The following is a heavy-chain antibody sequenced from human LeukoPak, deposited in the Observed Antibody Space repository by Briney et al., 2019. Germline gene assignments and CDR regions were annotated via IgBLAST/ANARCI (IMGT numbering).Heavy chain of an antibody. CDR3: VKGPWGSDYELSDKYYFDY. CDR1: GFTFSSYA. Sequence: GGSLRLSCSASGFTFSSYAMHWVRHARGKGLEDVSAISSNGGSTYYADSVKGRFTISRDNSKNTLYLQMSSLRAEDTAVYYCVKGPWGSDYELSDKYYFDYWGQGTLVTVSS. D-gene: IGHD3-16*01. CDR2: ISSNGGST. J-gene: IGHJ4*02. V-gene: IGHV3-64D*09.